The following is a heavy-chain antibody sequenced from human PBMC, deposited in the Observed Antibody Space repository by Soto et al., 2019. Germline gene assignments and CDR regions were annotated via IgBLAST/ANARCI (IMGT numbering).Heavy chain of an antibody. CDR2: ISSSRSYT. J-gene: IGHJ4*02. D-gene: IGHD6-13*01. V-gene: IGHV3-11*05. CDR3: ARARPRPLKQQLAISEFDY. CDR1: GFTFSDYY. Sequence: QVQLVESGGGLVKPGGSLRLSCAASGFTFSDYYMSWIRQAPGKGLEWVSYISSSRSYTNYADSVKGRFTISRDNAKNSLYLQMNSLRAEDTAVYYCARARPRPLKQQLAISEFDYWGQGTLVTVSS.